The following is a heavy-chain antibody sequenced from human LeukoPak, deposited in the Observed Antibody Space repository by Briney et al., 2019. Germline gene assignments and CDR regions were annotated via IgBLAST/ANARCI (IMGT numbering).Heavy chain of an antibody. V-gene: IGHV3-7*01. D-gene: IGHD3-10*01. Sequence: AGGSLRLSCGASGFIFTNYWRNWVRQAPGKGLEWVASIKADGSKIYYVDSVKGRFTISRDNAKNSLYLEMNSLRVEDTAIYYCARDESWGSDYWGQGTLVTVSS. CDR3: ARDESWGSDY. CDR2: IKADGSKI. CDR1: GFIFTNYW. J-gene: IGHJ4*02.